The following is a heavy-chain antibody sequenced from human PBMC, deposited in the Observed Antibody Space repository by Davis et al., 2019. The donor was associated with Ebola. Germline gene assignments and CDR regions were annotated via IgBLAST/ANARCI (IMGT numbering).Heavy chain of an antibody. CDR1: GFTFSNYW. V-gene: IGHV3-7*01. J-gene: IGHJ4*02. D-gene: IGHD3-22*01. CDR2: INQGGSQN. CDR3: ATDTSGYYDS. Sequence: GESLKISCAASGFTFSNYWMAWVRQAPGKGLEWVANINQGGSQNYYVESVKGRFTISRDNARNSLYLQMNSLRAEDTAFYYCATDTSGYYDSWGQRTLVTVSS.